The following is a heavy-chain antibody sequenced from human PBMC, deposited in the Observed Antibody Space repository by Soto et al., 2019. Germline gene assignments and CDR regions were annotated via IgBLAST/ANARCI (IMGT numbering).Heavy chain of an antibody. D-gene: IGHD6-13*01. CDR3: ARSSAAAIGILDY. CDR1: GGSISSGGYY. J-gene: IGHJ4*02. CDR2: IYYSGST. Sequence: SETLSLTCTVSGGSISSGGYYWSWIRQHPGKGLEWIGYIYYSGSTYYNPSLKSRVTISVDTSKNQFSLKLSSVTAADTAVYYCARSSAAAIGILDYWGQGTLVTVSS. V-gene: IGHV4-31*03.